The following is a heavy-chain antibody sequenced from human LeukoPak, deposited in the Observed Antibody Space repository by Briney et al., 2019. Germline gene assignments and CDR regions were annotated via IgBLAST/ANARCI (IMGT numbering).Heavy chain of an antibody. CDR1: GFSFRDYN. J-gene: IGHJ4*02. CDR3: ARDLIGRYSFDY. CDR2: MSPDGNKK. D-gene: IGHD3-10*01. V-gene: IGHV3-30-3*01. Sequence: GGSLRLSCEASGFSFRDYNMHWVRQAPGKGLDWVALMSPDGNKKYYADSVKGRFTISRANSKNTVDLQLNSLRAEDTAVYYCARDLIGRYSFDYCGQGTLVTVSS.